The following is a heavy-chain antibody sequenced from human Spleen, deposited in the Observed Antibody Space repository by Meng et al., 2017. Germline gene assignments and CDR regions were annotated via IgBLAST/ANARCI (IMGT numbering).Heavy chain of an antibody. CDR3: AKFYSSGSFYEPDDY. V-gene: IGHV4-38-2*01. D-gene: IGHD3-10*01. J-gene: IGHJ4*02. CDR2: FYHTGST. CDR1: GYSITSGYY. Sequence: SETLSLTCAVSGYSITSGYYWGWIRQPPGKGLEWIGNFYHTGSTNYNPSLKSRVTISVDTSKNQFSLKLSSVTAADTAVYYCAKFYSSGSFYEPDDYWGQGTLVTVSS.